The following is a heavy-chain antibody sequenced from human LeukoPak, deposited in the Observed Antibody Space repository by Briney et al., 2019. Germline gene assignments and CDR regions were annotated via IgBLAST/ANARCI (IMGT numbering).Heavy chain of an antibody. CDR3: ARLSYDILTGFDY. J-gene: IGHJ4*02. CDR1: GGSISSSTYY. Sequence: SETLSLTRTVSGGSISSSTYYWGWIRQPPGKGLEWIGTIYYSGSTYYNASLKSRVTISVDTSKNQFSLKLSSVTAADTAVYYCARLSYDILTGFDYWGQGTLVTVSS. V-gene: IGHV4-39*01. CDR2: IYYSGST. D-gene: IGHD3-9*01.